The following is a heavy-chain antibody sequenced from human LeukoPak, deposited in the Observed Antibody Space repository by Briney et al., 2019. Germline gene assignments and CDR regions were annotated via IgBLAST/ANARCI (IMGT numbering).Heavy chain of an antibody. V-gene: IGHV3-30*03. CDR2: ISYDGSNK. D-gene: IGHD2-2*01. CDR1: GSTLSDYW. Sequence: GGSLRLSCAASGSTLSDYWMTWVRQAPGKGLEWVAVISYDGSNKYYADSVKGRFTISRDNSKNTLYLQMNSLRAEDTAVYYCARALGCCSSTSCYAVNYFDYWGQGTLVTVSS. J-gene: IGHJ4*02. CDR3: ARALGCCSSTSCYAVNYFDY.